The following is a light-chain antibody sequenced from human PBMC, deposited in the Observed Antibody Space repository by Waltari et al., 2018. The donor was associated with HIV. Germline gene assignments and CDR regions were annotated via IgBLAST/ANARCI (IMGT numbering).Light chain of an antibody. CDR3: QQYFSVPWT. CDR2: WAS. J-gene: IGKJ1*01. V-gene: IGKV4-1*01. Sequence: DIVMTQSPDSLIVSLGERATIYCRTSRGVSYASKREFYLAWYQQKAGQPPKLLLHWASSRESGVPDRFTASGSATNFTLTIRSLRAEDVATYFCQQYFSVPWTFGQG. CDR1: RGVSYASKREFY.